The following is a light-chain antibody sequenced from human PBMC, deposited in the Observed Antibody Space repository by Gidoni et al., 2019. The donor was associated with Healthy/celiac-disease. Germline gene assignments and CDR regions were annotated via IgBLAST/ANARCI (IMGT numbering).Light chain of an antibody. CDR3: QQYGSSEYS. V-gene: IGKV3-20*01. CDR1: QSVSSSY. J-gene: IGKJ2*03. Sequence: IVLTQSPGTLSLSPGERATLSCRASQSVSSSYLAWYQQKPGQAPRLLIYGASSRATGIPDRFSGSGSGTDFTLTISRLEPEDFAVYYCQQYGSSEYSFXXXTKLEIK. CDR2: GAS.